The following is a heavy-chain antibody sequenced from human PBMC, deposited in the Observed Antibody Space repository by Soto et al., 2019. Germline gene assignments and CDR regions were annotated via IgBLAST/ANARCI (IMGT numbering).Heavy chain of an antibody. Sequence: QVQLVESGGGVVQPGRSLRLSCAASGFTFSSYAMHWVRQAPGKGLEWVAVISYDGSNKYYADSVKGRFTISRDNSKNTLYLQMNSLRAEDTAVYYCARDRPQQLLFGFGGQGTLVTVSS. CDR3: ARDRPQQLLFGF. J-gene: IGHJ4*02. D-gene: IGHD5-18*01. V-gene: IGHV3-30-3*01. CDR1: GFTFSSYA. CDR2: ISYDGSNK.